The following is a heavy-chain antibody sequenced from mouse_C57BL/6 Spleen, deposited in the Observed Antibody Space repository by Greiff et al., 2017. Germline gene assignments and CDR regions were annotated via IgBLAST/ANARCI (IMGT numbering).Heavy chain of an antibody. J-gene: IGHJ2*01. V-gene: IGHV5-17*01. CDR1: GFTFSDYG. D-gene: IGHD4-1*01. Sequence: EVKLVESGGGLVKPGGSLKLSCAASGFTFSDYGMHWIRQAPEKGLEWVAYISSGSSTIYSADTVKGRFTISRDTAKNTLFLQMTSLRSEDTAMYYCARNWEGYFDYWGQGTTLTVSS. CDR2: ISSGSSTI. CDR3: ARNWEGYFDY.